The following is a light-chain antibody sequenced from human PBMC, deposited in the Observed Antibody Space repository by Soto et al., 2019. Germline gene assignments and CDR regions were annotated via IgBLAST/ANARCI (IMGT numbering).Light chain of an antibody. CDR2: GAS. CDR3: QQYGSSPDT. V-gene: IGKV3-20*01. J-gene: IGKJ2*01. CDR1: QSVSSSY. Sequence: EIGLTQSPGTLSLSPGERATLSCRASQSVSSSYLAWYQQKPGQAPRLLIYGASSRATGIPDRFSGSGSGTDFTLTISRLEPEDFAVYYCQQYGSSPDTFGQGTQLAIK.